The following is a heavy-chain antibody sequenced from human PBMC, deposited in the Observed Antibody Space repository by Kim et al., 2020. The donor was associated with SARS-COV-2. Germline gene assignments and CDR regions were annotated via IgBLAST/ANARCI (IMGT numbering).Heavy chain of an antibody. CDR3: ATDGGMYPGYDHDAFDI. CDR1: GYTLTESS. V-gene: IGHV1-24*01. Sequence: ASVKVSCKVSGYTLTESSMHWVRQAPGKGFEWMGGFDPDDGETIYAQKFQGSVTLTEDTSTDTAYMALSSLRSEHTAVYYCATDGGMYPGYDHDAFDIWGQGTMVTVSS. D-gene: IGHD5-12*01. CDR2: FDPDDGET. J-gene: IGHJ3*02.